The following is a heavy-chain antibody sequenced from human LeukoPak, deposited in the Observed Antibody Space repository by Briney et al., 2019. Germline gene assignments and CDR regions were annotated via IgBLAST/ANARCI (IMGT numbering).Heavy chain of an antibody. CDR3: ARTIVAKGYGLDV. CDR2: ITASGGST. V-gene: IGHV3-23*01. D-gene: IGHD5-12*01. J-gene: IGHJ6*02. CDR1: GFTVRSDY. Sequence: GGSLRLSCAASGFTVRSDYMSWVRQAPGKGLEWVSGITASGGSTYYADSVKGRFTISRDNSKNTLYLQMNSLRAADTAVYYCARTIVAKGYGLDVWGQGTTVTVSS.